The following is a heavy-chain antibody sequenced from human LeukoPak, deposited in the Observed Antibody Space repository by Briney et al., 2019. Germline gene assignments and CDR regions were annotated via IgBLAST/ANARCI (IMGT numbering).Heavy chain of an antibody. J-gene: IGHJ6*02. CDR1: GYTFTSYY. CDR2: INLSGGST. V-gene: IGHV1-46*01. Sequence: GASAKVSCKASGYTFTSYYMHWVRQAPGQGLEWMAIINLSGGSTDYTQKFQGRVTMTRDTSTSTVYMELSSLRSEDTAVYYCVRHNHMDVWGQGTTVTVSS. CDR3: VRHNHMDV.